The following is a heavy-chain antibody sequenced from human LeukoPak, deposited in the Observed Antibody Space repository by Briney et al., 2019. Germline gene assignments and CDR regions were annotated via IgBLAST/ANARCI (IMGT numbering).Heavy chain of an antibody. V-gene: IGHV1-46*01. CDR1: GYTFTSYY. J-gene: IGHJ4*02. Sequence: ASVKVSCKASGYTFTSYYMHWVRQAPGQGLEWMGIINPSGGSTSYAQKFQGRVTMTRDTSTSTVYMELSSLRSEDTAVYYRARESPADGYKDYWGQGTLVTVSS. D-gene: IGHD5-24*01. CDR3: ARESPADGYKDY. CDR2: INPSGGST.